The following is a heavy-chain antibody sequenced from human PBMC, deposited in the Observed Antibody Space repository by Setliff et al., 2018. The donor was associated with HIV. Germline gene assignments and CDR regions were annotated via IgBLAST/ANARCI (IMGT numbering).Heavy chain of an antibody. CDR1: GFIVSSNY. D-gene: IGHD6-19*01. CDR3: ARVPTTLATSSGWY. Sequence: GVLRLSCAASGFIVSSNYMSWVRQAPGKGLEWVSVIYSGGNTYYADSVMGRFTISRDNSKNTLYLQMNSLRAEDTAVYYCARVPTTLATSSGWYWSQGTLVTVSS. CDR2: IYSGGNT. J-gene: IGHJ4*02. V-gene: IGHV3-53*01.